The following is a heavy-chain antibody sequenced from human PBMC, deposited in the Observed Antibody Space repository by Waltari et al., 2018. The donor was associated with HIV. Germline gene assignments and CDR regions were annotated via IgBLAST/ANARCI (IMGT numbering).Heavy chain of an antibody. D-gene: IGHD2-8*01. CDR2: IYYTGTT. J-gene: IGHJ6*02. Sequence: HLPLQTSGPGLAKPSDSLSLTSTVSGGSVITSDYYWYFIRQSPGKGLEWIGNIYYTGTTFYNPSLKSRVTMSADLSKKQFSLRLRSVTAADTAIYYCARRPRMAGFYLYYGMDVWGQGTTVTVSS. V-gene: IGHV4-39*01. CDR1: GGSVITSDYY. CDR3: ARRPRMAGFYLYYGMDV.